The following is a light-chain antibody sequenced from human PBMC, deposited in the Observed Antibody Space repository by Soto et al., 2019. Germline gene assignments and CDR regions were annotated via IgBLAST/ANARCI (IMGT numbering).Light chain of an antibody. CDR2: AAF. Sequence: DIQMTQSPSSLSASVGDRVTITCRASQSISNYLNWYQQKPGKAPNLLIYAAFSLHSAVPSRFSGSGSGTEFTLTISRLQPGDFATYYCQQSYSTPRTFGQGTKVDIK. CDR1: QSISNY. CDR3: QQSYSTPRT. V-gene: IGKV1-39*01. J-gene: IGKJ1*01.